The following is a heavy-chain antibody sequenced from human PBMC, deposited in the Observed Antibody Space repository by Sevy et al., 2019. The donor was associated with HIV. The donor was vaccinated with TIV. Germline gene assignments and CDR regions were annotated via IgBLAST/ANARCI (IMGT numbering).Heavy chain of an antibody. Sequence: GGSLRLSCAVSGFPFSSYEMNWVRQAPGKGLEWVSYIGSLGSPINYADSVKGRITISRDNAKNSLYLQMNSLRAEDTAVYYCVRVGIETAFYGMDVWGQGTTVTVSS. V-gene: IGHV3-48*03. CDR3: VRVGIETAFYGMDV. CDR2: IGSLGSPI. J-gene: IGHJ6*02. CDR1: GFPFSSYE.